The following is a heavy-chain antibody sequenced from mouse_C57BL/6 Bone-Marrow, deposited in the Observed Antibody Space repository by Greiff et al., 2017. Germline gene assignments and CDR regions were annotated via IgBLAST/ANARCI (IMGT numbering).Heavy chain of an antibody. J-gene: IGHJ1*03. D-gene: IGHD1-1*01. V-gene: IGHV5-15*01. Sequence: DVMLVESGGGLVQPGGSLKLSCAASGFTFSDYGMAWVRQAPRKGPEWVAFISNLAYSLYYADTVTGRFTISRENAKNTRYREMSSLRSEDTAMYDWARHGSSYEYFDVGGTGTTVTVAS. CDR3: ARHGSSYEYFDV. CDR1: GFTFSDYG. CDR2: ISNLAYSL.